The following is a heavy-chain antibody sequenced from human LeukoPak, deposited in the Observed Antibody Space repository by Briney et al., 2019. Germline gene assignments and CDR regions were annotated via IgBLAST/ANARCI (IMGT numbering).Heavy chain of an antibody. D-gene: IGHD3-3*01. CDR2: IYHSGNT. CDR1: GGSISSGDYY. Sequence: SETLSLTCTVSGGSISSGDYYWSWIRQPPGKGQEWIGYIYHSGNTYYNPSLKSRLTISVDTPRNQFSLKLRSVTAADTAVYYCARGGTRITIVGVVINDFDYWGQGTLVTVSS. V-gene: IGHV4-30-4*08. CDR3: ARGGTRITIVGVVINDFDY. J-gene: IGHJ4*02.